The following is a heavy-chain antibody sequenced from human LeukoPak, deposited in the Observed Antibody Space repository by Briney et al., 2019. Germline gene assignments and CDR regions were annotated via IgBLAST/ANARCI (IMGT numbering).Heavy chain of an antibody. CDR1: GGSISSYY. CDR2: IYYSGSI. Sequence: SETLSLTCTVSGGSISSYYWSWIRQPPGKGLEWIGYIYYSGSINYNPSLKSRVTISVDTSKNQFSLKLSSVTAADTAVYYCARATAAAGTDYWGQGTLVTVSS. J-gene: IGHJ4*02. D-gene: IGHD6-13*01. V-gene: IGHV4-59*01. CDR3: ARATAAAGTDY.